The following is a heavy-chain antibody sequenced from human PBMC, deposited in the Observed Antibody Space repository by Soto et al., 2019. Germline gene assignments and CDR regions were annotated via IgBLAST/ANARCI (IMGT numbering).Heavy chain of an antibody. D-gene: IGHD1-1*01. CDR2: IWYDGSNK. CDR1: GFTFSSYG. Sequence: PGGSLRLSCAASGFTFSSYGMHWVRQAPGKGLEWVAVIWYDGSNKYYADSVKGRFTISRDNSKNTLYLQMNSLRADDTAVYYCARVVFGLEPHFDYWGQGTLVTVSS. V-gene: IGHV3-33*01. J-gene: IGHJ4*02. CDR3: ARVVFGLEPHFDY.